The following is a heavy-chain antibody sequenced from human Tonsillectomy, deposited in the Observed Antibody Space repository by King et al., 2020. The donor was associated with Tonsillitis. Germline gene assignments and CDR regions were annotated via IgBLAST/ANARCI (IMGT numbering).Heavy chain of an antibody. CDR1: GFSFGSYA. J-gene: IGHJ6*02. CDR2: ISGSGGTI. V-gene: IGHV3-23*04. CDR3: AKDSGNNYYDMDV. Sequence: VQLVESGGGLVQPGGSLRLSCAASGFSFGSYAMSWVRPASGKGLEWVSGISGSGGTIYYADSVKGRFTISRDTSKNTLYLQMNSLRGEDTGVYYCAKDSGNNYYDMDVWGQGTTVTVSS.